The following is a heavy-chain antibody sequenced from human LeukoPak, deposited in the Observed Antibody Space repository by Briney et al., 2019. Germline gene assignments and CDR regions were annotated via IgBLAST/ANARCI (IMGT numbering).Heavy chain of an antibody. CDR1: GGSISSSSYY. J-gene: IGHJ3*02. D-gene: IGHD1-26*01. Sequence: SETLSLTCTVSGGSISSSSYYWGWIRQPPGKGLEWIGSIYYSGSTYYNPSLKSRVTISVDTSKNQFSLKLSSVTAADTAVYYCARWGARVSAFDIWGQGTMVTVSS. CDR3: ARWGARVSAFDI. V-gene: IGHV4-39*07. CDR2: IYYSGST.